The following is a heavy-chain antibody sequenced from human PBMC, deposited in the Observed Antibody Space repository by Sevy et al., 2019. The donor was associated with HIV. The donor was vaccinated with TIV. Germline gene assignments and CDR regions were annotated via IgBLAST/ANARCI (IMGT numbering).Heavy chain of an antibody. J-gene: IGHJ6*02. Sequence: SETLSLTCTVSGGSISSSSYYWGWIRQPPGKGLEWIGSIYYSGSTYYNPSLKSRVTISVDTSKNQFSLKLSSVTAADTAVYYCARPSSGWSDYYYGMDVWGQGTTVTVSS. CDR1: GGSISSSSYY. CDR3: ARPSSGWSDYYYGMDV. D-gene: IGHD6-19*01. CDR2: IYYSGST. V-gene: IGHV4-39*01.